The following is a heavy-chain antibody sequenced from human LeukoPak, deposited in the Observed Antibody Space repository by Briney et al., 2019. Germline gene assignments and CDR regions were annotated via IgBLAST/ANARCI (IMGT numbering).Heavy chain of an antibody. Sequence: PGGSLRLSCAASGFTFSSYSMNWVRQAPGKGLEWVSYISSSSSTIYYADSVKGRFTISRDNSKNTLYLQMNSLRAEDTAVYYCAKELDYGGNSGNFQHWGQGTLVTVSS. D-gene: IGHD4-23*01. V-gene: IGHV3-48*01. CDR3: AKELDYGGNSGNFQH. CDR1: GFTFSSYS. J-gene: IGHJ1*01. CDR2: ISSSSSTI.